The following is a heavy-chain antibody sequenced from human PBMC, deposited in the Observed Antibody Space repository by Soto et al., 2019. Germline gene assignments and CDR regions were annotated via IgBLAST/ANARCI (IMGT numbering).Heavy chain of an antibody. CDR2: ISYDGSNK. V-gene: IGHV3-30*18. Sequence: QVQLVESGGGVVQPGRSLRLSCAASGFTFSSYGIHWVRQAPGKGLEWVAVISYDGSNKYYADSVKGRFTISRDNSKNTLYLQMNSLRAEDTAVYYCAKGAYTDDYADYGGVYWGQGTLVTVSS. D-gene: IGHD4-17*01. CDR3: AKGAYTDDYADYGGVY. CDR1: GFTFSSYG. J-gene: IGHJ4*02.